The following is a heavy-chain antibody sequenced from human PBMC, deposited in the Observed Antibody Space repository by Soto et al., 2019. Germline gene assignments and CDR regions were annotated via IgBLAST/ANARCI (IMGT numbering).Heavy chain of an antibody. Sequence: QVQLVQSGPEVKKPGASVMLSCKASGYTFTTYGVRWVRQAPGLGLEWMGWISAYNGNTNYAHKFHGRVTMTTDAAANTADLELRSLSSDDTAVYYCARQEGHIEPMIGEFDFWGQGTLVTVSS. J-gene: IGHJ4*02. CDR2: ISAYNGNT. CDR3: ARQEGHIEPMIGEFDF. V-gene: IGHV1-18*01. D-gene: IGHD2-21*01. CDR1: GYTFTTYG.